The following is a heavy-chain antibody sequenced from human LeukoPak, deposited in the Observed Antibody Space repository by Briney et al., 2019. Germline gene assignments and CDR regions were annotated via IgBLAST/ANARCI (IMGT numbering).Heavy chain of an antibody. Sequence: GGSLRLSCAASGFTVSSNYMSWVRQAPGKGLEWVSVIYSGGSTYYADSVKGRFTISRDNSKNTLYLQMNSLRAEDTAVYYCARALIQPMTTVDQGAFDIWGQGTMVTVSS. CDR3: ARALIQPMTTVDQGAFDI. D-gene: IGHD4-17*01. J-gene: IGHJ3*02. CDR2: IYSGGST. CDR1: GFTVSSNY. V-gene: IGHV3-53*01.